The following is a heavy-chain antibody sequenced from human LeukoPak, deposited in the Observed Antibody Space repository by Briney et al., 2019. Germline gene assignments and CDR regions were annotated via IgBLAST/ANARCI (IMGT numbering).Heavy chain of an antibody. D-gene: IGHD5-12*01. CDR1: GFTFKKFD. CDR2: ISSSGDT. Sequence: GGSLRFSCAASGFTFKKFDMHWVRQATGKGLEWVSGISSSGDTFYQDSVKGRFTISRENSENSLFLQLKSLRTGDTAVYYCVRALYNSGQFDPWGQGTLVTVSS. CDR3: VRALYNSGQFDP. J-gene: IGHJ5*02. V-gene: IGHV3-13*04.